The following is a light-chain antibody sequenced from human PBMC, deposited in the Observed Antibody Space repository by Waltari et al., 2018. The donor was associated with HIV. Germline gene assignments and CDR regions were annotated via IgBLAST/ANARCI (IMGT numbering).Light chain of an antibody. CDR1: TSDVGYYNY. V-gene: IGLV2-8*01. Sequence: QSALTQPPSASESPGQSVTISCTGTTSDVGYYNYVSWYQRHPGKAPKLIIYEVTKRPSGVPDRFSGSGSGTDFTLKISRVEAEDAGTYYCMQGLQTPHTFGGGTKL. CDR3: MQGLQTPHT. J-gene: IGLJ2*01. CDR2: EVT.